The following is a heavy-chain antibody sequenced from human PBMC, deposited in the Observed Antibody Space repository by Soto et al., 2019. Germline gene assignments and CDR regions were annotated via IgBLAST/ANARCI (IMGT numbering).Heavy chain of an antibody. J-gene: IGHJ6*02. D-gene: IGHD6-13*01. Sequence: EVQLVESGGGLVQPGRSLRLSCAASGLTFDDYAMHWVRQAPGKGLEWVSGISWNSGTIVYADSVKGRFTISRDNATNSRYLQRNSLRGEDTAFYYCAKDMRGGSSSSRYYYGLDVWGQGTTVTVSS. CDR1: GLTFDDYA. CDR3: AKDMRGGSSSSRYYYGLDV. CDR2: ISWNSGTI. V-gene: IGHV3-9*01.